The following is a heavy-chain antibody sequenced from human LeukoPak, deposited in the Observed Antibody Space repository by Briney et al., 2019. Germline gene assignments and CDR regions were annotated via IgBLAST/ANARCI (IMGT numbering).Heavy chain of an antibody. V-gene: IGHV7-4-1*02. CDR3: ARDPPRLSVPAAMRPNWFDP. D-gene: IGHD2-2*01. Sequence: ASVKVSCKASGYTFTSYAMNWVRQAPGQGLEWMGWINTNTGNPTYAQGFTGRFVFSLDTSVSTAYLQISSLKAEDTAVYYCARDPPRLSVPAAMRPNWFDPWGQGTLVTVSS. J-gene: IGHJ5*02. CDR1: GYTFTSYA. CDR2: INTNTGNP.